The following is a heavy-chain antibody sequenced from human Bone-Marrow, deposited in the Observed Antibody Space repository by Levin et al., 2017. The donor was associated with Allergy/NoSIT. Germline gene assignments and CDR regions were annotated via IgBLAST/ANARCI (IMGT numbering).Heavy chain of an antibody. CDR1: GGSISSYY. Sequence: SETLSLTCTVSGGSISSYYWSWIRQPPGKGLEWIGYIYYSGSTNYNPSLKSRVTISVDTSKNQFSLKMSSVTAADTAVYYCARHHRVAAAGPFDNWGQGTLVTVSS. V-gene: IGHV4-59*08. CDR3: ARHHRVAAAGPFDN. D-gene: IGHD6-13*01. CDR2: IYYSGST. J-gene: IGHJ4*02.